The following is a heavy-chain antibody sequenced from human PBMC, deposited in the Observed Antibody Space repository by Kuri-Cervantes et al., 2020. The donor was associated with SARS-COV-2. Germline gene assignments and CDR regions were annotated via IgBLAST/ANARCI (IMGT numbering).Heavy chain of an antibody. CDR2: IYYSGST. CDR3: AKGTTVRGVIITGPGVY. J-gene: IGHJ4*02. Sequence: GSLRLSCTVSGGSISSYYWSWIRQPPGKGLEWIGYIYYSGSTNYNPSLKSRVTISVDTSKNQFSLKLSSVTAADTAVYYCAKGTTVRGVIITGPGVYWGQGTLVTVSS. D-gene: IGHD3-10*01. V-gene: IGHV4-59*01. CDR1: GGSISSYY.